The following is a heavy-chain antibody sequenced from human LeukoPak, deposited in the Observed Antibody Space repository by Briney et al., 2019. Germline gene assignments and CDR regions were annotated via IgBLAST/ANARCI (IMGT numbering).Heavy chain of an antibody. V-gene: IGHV3-66*01. D-gene: IGHD3-22*01. J-gene: IGHJ1*01. Sequence: WGSLRLSCAASGFSVSGNSMSWVRQAPGKGLEWVSVENDGGRTYHSDSVKGRFINPRNSSKSTVYLQMNTLRAEDTAVYYCARALKYDSDSGNEYYEYFQHWGQGTLVTVPS. CDR3: ARALKYDSDSGNEYYEYFQH. CDR2: ENDGGRT. CDR1: GFSVSGNS.